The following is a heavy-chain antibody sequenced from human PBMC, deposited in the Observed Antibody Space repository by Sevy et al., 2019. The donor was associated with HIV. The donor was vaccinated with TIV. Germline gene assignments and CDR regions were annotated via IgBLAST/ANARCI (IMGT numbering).Heavy chain of an antibody. V-gene: IGHV1-8*01. D-gene: IGHD3-22*01. CDR1: GYTFTSYD. CDR2: MNSNSGNT. Sequence: ASVKVSCKASGYTFTSYDINWVRQATGQGLEWMGWMNSNSGNTGYAQKFQGRVTMTRNTSISTAYMELSSLRSEDTAVYYCARYYYDSSGYYDYNGMDVLGPGTTVTVSS. J-gene: IGHJ6*02. CDR3: ARYYYDSSGYYDYNGMDV.